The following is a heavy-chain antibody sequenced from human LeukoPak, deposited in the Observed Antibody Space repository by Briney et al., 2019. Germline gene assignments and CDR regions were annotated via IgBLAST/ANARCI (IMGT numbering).Heavy chain of an antibody. Sequence: GGSLTLSCAASGFTFSSYGMYWVRQAPGKGLEWVAVISFDGSIIHYADSVKGRFSISRDNSQNTLYLQMNSLRAEDTAVYYCAKEYNNCYNYLDYWGQGTLVTVSS. J-gene: IGHJ4*01. V-gene: IGHV3-30*18. D-gene: IGHD5-18*01. CDR2: ISFDGSII. CDR3: AKEYNNCYNYLDY. CDR1: GFTFSSYG.